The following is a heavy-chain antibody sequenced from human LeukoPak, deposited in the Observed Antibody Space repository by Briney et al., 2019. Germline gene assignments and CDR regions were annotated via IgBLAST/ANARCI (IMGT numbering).Heavy chain of an antibody. CDR3: ARRRAPGTNYFDY. CDR1: GYSFTNYW. V-gene: IGHV5-10-1*01. Sequence: GESLKISCKGSGYSFTNYWISWVRQMPGKGLEWMGTIDPSDSYTNYSPSFQGHVTISADKSISTAFLQWSSLKASDTAMYYCARRRAPGTNYFDYWGQGTLVTVSS. J-gene: IGHJ4*02. CDR2: IDPSDSYT. D-gene: IGHD1-1*01.